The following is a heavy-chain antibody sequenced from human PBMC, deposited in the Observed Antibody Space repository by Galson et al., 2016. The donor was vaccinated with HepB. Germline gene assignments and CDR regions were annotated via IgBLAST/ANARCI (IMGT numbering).Heavy chain of an antibody. CDR1: GDSISSDGYS. CDR2: IYTTGTT. V-gene: IGHV4-61*02. J-gene: IGHJ6*04. Sequence: TLSLTCTVSGDSISSDGYSWSWIRQPAGKGLEWLGRIYTTGTTSYNPSLKSRIAVSLDTSKNQFSLKLTSVTAADTAVYFCTRADPYFYYGLDVWGKGTTVTVSS. CDR3: TRADPYFYYGLDV.